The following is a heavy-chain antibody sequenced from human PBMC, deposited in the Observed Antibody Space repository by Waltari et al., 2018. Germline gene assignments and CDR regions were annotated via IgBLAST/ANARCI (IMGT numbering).Heavy chain of an antibody. D-gene: IGHD5-12*01. CDR2: IYHSGGT. Sequence: QVQLQESGPGLVKPSETLSINCAVSGYSISSGYYWGWIRQPPGKGLGWSGSIYHSGGTYYNPSLKSRVTISVDTSKNQFSLKLSSVTAADTAVYYCAREGGATPFYYYYYMDVWGKGTTVTVSS. V-gene: IGHV4-38-2*02. CDR1: GYSISSGYY. CDR3: AREGGATPFYYYYYMDV. J-gene: IGHJ6*03.